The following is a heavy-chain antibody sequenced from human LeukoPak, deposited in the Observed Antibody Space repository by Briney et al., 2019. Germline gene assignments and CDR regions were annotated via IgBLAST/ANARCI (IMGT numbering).Heavy chain of an antibody. CDR3: AKSLATSWIGFGY. D-gene: IGHD1-1*01. J-gene: IGHJ4*02. Sequence: GGSLRLSCAASGFTFSNYAMSWVRQAPGKGLEWVSAISGSGGNTYYAGSVKGRFTISRDNSKNTLYLQMNSLRAEDTAVYYCAKSLATSWIGFGYWGQGTLVTVSS. CDR2: ISGSGGNT. V-gene: IGHV3-23*01. CDR1: GFTFSNYA.